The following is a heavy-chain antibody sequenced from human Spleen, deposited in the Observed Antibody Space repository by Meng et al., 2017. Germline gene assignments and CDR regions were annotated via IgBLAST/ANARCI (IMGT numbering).Heavy chain of an antibody. CDR1: GYSISSGYY. CDR3: ARDRSGYGMDV. D-gene: IGHD2-15*01. Sequence: GSLRLSCTVSGYSISSGYYWGWIRQPPGKGLEWIGSIYHSGSTYYNPSLKSRVTISVDTSKNQFSLKLSSVTAADTAVYYCARDRSGYGMDVWGQGTTVTVSS. CDR2: IYHSGST. V-gene: IGHV4-38-2*02. J-gene: IGHJ6*02.